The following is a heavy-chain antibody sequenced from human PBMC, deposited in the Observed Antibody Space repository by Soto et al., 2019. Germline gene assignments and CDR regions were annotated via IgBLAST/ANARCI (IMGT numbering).Heavy chain of an antibody. CDR1: GFTFSDYY. J-gene: IGHJ4*02. CDR2: ISSSGSTI. CDR3: ASGLPVLRFLEWPRQNQRDY. Sequence: GGSLRLSCAASGFTFSDYYMSWIRQAPGKGLEWVSYISSSGSTIYYADSVKGRFTISRDNAKNSLYLQMNSLRAEDTAVYYCASGLPVLRFLEWPRQNQRDYWGQGTLVTVSS. D-gene: IGHD3-3*01. V-gene: IGHV3-11*01.